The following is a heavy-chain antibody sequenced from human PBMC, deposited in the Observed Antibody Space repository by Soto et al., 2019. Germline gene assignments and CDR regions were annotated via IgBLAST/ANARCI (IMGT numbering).Heavy chain of an antibody. CDR2: INHSGST. J-gene: IGHJ6*02. D-gene: IGHD3-10*01. Sequence: EPLSLTCAVYGGSFSGYYWSWIRQPPGKGLEWIGEINHSGSTNYNPSLKSRVTISVDTSKNQLSLKLSSVTAADTAVYYCARRPYYGSGSYSRGGMDVWGQGTTVTVSS. V-gene: IGHV4-34*01. CDR1: GGSFSGYY. CDR3: ARRPYYGSGSYSRGGMDV.